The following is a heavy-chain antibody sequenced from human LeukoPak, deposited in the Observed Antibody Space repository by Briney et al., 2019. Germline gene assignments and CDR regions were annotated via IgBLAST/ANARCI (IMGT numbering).Heavy chain of an antibody. Sequence: GASVKVSCKASGYTFTSYDINWVRQATGQGLEWMGWMNPNSGNTGYAQKFQGRVTITRNTSISTAYMELSSLRSEDTAVYYCARALSSSWYVLTYYYYYMDVWGKGTTVTVSS. J-gene: IGHJ6*03. CDR2: MNPNSGNT. CDR3: ARALSSSWYVLTYYYYYMDV. CDR1: GYTFTSYD. D-gene: IGHD6-13*01. V-gene: IGHV1-8*03.